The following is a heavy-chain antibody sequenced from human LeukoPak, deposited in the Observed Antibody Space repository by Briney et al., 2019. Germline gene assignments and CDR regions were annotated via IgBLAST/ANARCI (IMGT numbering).Heavy chain of an antibody. Sequence: ASVKVSCKASGYTFSSCAINWVRQASGQGLEYMGWIDTKTGNPTYAQGFTGRFDFSLDTSVSTAYLQISSLKAEDTAVYYCAIHPSDSSGYFSYWGQGALVTVSS. CDR1: GYTFSSCA. J-gene: IGHJ4*02. D-gene: IGHD3-22*01. CDR2: IDTKTGNP. V-gene: IGHV7-4-1*02. CDR3: AIHPSDSSGYFSY.